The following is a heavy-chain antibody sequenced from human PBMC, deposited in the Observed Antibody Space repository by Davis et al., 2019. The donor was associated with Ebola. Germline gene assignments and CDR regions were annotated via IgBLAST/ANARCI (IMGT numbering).Heavy chain of an antibody. Sequence: MPSETLSLTCTVSGGSISSYYWSWIRQPPGKGLEWIGYNYYSGSTNYNPSLKSRVTISVDTSKNQFSLKLSSVTAADTAVYYCARARFAEDGLFYYYYGMDVWGQGTTVTVSS. V-gene: IGHV4-59*01. CDR3: ARARFAEDGLFYYYYGMDV. D-gene: IGHD3-9*01. J-gene: IGHJ6*02. CDR2: NYYSGST. CDR1: GGSISSYY.